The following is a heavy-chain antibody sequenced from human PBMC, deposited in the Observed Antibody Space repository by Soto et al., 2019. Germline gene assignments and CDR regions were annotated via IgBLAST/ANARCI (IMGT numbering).Heavy chain of an antibody. CDR1: GFTFSDYY. D-gene: IGHD1-1*01. Sequence: QVQLVESGGGLGKPGGSLRLSCAASGFTFSDYYMSWIRQAPGKGLEWVSYISSSSSYTNYADSVKGRFTISRDNAKNSLYLQMNSLRAEDTAVYYCARDRWNWNYVYYGMDVWGQGTTVTVSS. CDR2: ISSSSSYT. J-gene: IGHJ6*02. CDR3: ARDRWNWNYVYYGMDV. V-gene: IGHV3-11*06.